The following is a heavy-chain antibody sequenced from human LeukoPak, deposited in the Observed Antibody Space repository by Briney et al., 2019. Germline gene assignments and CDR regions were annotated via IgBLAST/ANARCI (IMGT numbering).Heavy chain of an antibody. V-gene: IGHV3-30*04. D-gene: IGHD1-26*01. CDR1: GFTFSSYA. CDR3: ARPPKVGAYYFDY. CDR2: ISYDGSNK. J-gene: IGHJ4*02. Sequence: GGSLRLSCAASGFTFSSYAMHWVRQAPGKGLEWVAVISYDGSNKYYADSVKGRFTISRDNSKNTLYLQMNSLRAEDTAVYYCARPPKVGAYYFDYWGQGTLVTVSS.